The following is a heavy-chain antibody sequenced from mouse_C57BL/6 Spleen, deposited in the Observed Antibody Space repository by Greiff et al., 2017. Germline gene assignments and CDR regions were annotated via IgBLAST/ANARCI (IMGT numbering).Heavy chain of an antibody. CDR2: IYPGSGST. J-gene: IGHJ4*01. CDR1: GYTFTSYW. D-gene: IGHD1-1*01. CDR3: ASDYGSSIYAMDY. Sequence: QVQLQQPGAELVKPGASVKMSCKASGYTFTSYWITWVKQRPGQGLEWIGDIYPGSGSTNYNEKFKSKATLTVDTSSSTAYMQLSSLTSEDSAVYYCASDYGSSIYAMDYWGQGTSVTVSS. V-gene: IGHV1-55*01.